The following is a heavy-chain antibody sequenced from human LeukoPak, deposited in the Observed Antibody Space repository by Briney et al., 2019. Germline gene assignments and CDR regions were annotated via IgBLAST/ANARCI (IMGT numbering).Heavy chain of an antibody. Sequence: GASVKVSCKASGGTFSSYAISWVRQAPGQGLEWMGRIIPIFGTANYAQKFQGRVTITTDESTSTAYMELSSLRSEDTAVYYCARDKWAVAGTNFDYWGQGTLVTVSS. CDR1: GGTFSSYA. V-gene: IGHV1-69*05. CDR3: ARDKWAVAGTNFDY. D-gene: IGHD6-19*01. J-gene: IGHJ4*02. CDR2: IIPIFGTA.